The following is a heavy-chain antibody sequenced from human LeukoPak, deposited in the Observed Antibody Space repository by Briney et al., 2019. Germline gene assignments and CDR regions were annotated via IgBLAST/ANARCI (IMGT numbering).Heavy chain of an antibody. CDR2: IYDSGST. V-gene: IGHV4-61*01. J-gene: IGHJ5*02. Sequence: SETLSLTCTVSGGSVNSGSYYWSWIRQPPGKGLEWIGYIYDSGSTNHNPSLKSRVTMSEDTSKNQFSLKLSSVTAADTAVYYCARDLGNWFDPWGQGTLVTVSS. CDR1: GGSVNSGSYY. CDR3: ARDLGNWFDP.